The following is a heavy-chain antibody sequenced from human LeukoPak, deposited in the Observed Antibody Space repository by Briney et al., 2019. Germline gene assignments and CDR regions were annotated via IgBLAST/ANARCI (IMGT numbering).Heavy chain of an antibody. CDR2: IKQDGTEK. V-gene: IGHV3-7*05. CDR1: GFSFSTHW. D-gene: IGHD6-13*01. J-gene: IGHJ4*02. CDR3: ARVAAGPSYFDY. Sequence: PGGSLRLSCAASGFSFSTHWMSWVRQAPGKGLEWVANIKQDGTEKFYVDSAKGRFTVSRDNARNSLYLQMNSLRTEDTAVYYCARVAAGPSYFDYWGQGTLVTVSS.